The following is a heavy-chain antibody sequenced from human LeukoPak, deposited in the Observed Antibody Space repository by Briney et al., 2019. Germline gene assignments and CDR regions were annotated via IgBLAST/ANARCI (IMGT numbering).Heavy chain of an antibody. D-gene: IGHD4-17*01. CDR1: GGSISSGGYC. J-gene: IGHJ3*02. CDR2: IYYSGST. Sequence: SQTLSLTCTVSGGSISSGGYCWSWIRQHPGKGLEWIGYIYYSGSTYYNPSLKSRVTISVDTSKNQFSLKLSSVTAADTAVYYCARGMFGDYRDAFDIWGQGTMVTVSS. CDR3: ARGMFGDYRDAFDI. V-gene: IGHV4-31*03.